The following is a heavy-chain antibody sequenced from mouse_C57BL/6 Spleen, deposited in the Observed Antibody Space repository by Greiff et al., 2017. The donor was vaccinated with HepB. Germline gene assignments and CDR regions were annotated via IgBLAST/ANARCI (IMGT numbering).Heavy chain of an antibody. CDR3: ARGDWFAY. V-gene: IGHV1-81*01. CDR2: IYPRSGNT. CDR1: GYPFTSYG. J-gene: IGHJ3*01. Sequence: QVQLKQSGAELARPGASVKLSCKASGYPFTSYGISWVKQRTGQGLEWIGEIYPRSGNTYYNEKFKGKATLTADKSASTAYMELRSLTSEDSAVYFCARGDWFAYWGQGTLVTVSA.